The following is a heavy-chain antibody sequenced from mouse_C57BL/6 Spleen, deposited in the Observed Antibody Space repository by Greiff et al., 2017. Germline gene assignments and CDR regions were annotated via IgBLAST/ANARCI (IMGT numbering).Heavy chain of an antibody. CDR1: GYAFSSSW. CDR2: IYPGDGDT. CDR3: AKDYYGSSCGFYYFDY. Sequence: QVQLKQSGPELVKPGASVKISCKASGYAFSSSWMNWVKQRPGKGLEWIGRIYPGDGDTNYNGKFKGKATLTADKSSSTAYMQLSSLTSEDSAVYFCAKDYYGSSCGFYYFDYWGQGTTLTVSS. D-gene: IGHD1-1*01. J-gene: IGHJ2*01. V-gene: IGHV1-82*01.